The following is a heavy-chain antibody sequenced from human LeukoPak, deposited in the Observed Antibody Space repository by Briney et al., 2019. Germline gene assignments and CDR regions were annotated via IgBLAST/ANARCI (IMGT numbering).Heavy chain of an antibody. CDR1: GFTFSSYA. J-gene: IGHJ4*02. V-gene: IGHV3-23*01. D-gene: IGHD6-13*01. CDR2: ISGSGGST. CDR3: AKGYSSSWYKGGGLFDY. Sequence: GGSLRLSCAASGFTFSSYAMSWVRQAPGKGLEWVSAISGSGGSTYYADSVKGRFTISRDNSKNTLYLQMNSLRAEDTAAYYCAKGYSSSWYKGGGLFDYWGQGTLVTVSS.